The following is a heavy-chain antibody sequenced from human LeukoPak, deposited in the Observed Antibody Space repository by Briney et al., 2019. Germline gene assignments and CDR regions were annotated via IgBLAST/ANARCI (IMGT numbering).Heavy chain of an antibody. V-gene: IGHV1-2*02. D-gene: IGHD3-3*01. CDR3: ARDGPRPTIFGVVIDEIDAFDI. CDR1: GYTFTGYY. CDR2: INPNSGGT. J-gene: IGHJ3*02. Sequence: ASVKVSCKASGYTFTGYYMHWVRQAPGQGLEWMGWINPNSGGTNYAQKFQGRVTMTRDTSISTAYMELSRLRSDDTAVYYCARDGPRPTIFGVVIDEIDAFDIWGQGTMVTVSS.